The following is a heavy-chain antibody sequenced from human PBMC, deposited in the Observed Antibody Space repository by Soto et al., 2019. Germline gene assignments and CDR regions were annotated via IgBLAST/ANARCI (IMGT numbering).Heavy chain of an antibody. CDR3: ATMGTPATGLYFFDY. J-gene: IGHJ4*02. CDR1: GGSISSGNYY. Sequence: QVQLQESGPGLVKPSQTLSLTCTVSGGSISSGNYYWSWIRQPPGKGLEWIEFISYSGSTYYSTSLKSRVTISVDTSKSQFSLNLSFVTAADTAVYYCATMGTPATGLYFFDYWGQGSLVTVSS. V-gene: IGHV4-30-4*01. CDR2: ISYSGST. D-gene: IGHD2-15*01.